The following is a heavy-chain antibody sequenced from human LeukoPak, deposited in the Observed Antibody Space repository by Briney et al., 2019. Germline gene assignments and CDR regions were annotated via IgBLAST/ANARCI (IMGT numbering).Heavy chain of an antibody. Sequence: ASVKVSCKASGFTFTSSAMQWVRQARGQRLEWIGWIVVGSGNTNYAQKFQERVTITRDMSTSTAYMELSSLRSEDTAVYYCARGGPARGFDYWGQGTLVTVSS. J-gene: IGHJ4*02. V-gene: IGHV1-58*02. CDR3: ARGGPARGFDY. CDR1: GFTFTSSA. D-gene: IGHD2-15*01. CDR2: IVVGSGNT.